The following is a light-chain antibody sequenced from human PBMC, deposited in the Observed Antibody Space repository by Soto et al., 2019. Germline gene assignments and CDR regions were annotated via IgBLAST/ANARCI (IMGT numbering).Light chain of an antibody. Sequence: QSALTQPASVSGSPGHPITDSCIGTSSDIASYDYVSWYQQHPGKVPKLMIYDVSNRPSGVSNRFSGSKSGNTASLTISGLQAEDEDDYYCTSFTTADTHVFGTGNKVTVL. CDR1: SSDIASYDY. J-gene: IGLJ1*01. V-gene: IGLV2-14*03. CDR2: DVS. CDR3: TSFTTADTHV.